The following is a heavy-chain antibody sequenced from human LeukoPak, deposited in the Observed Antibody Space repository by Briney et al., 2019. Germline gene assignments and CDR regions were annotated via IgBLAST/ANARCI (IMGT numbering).Heavy chain of an antibody. Sequence: QPGRSLRLSCAASGSTFSSYGMHWVRQAPGKGLEWVAVIWYDGSNKYYADSVKGRFTISRDNSKNTLYLQMNSLRAEDTAVYYCARTETAMVSFDYWGQGTLVTVSS. CDR1: GSTFSSYG. V-gene: IGHV3-33*01. J-gene: IGHJ4*02. D-gene: IGHD5-18*01. CDR2: IWYDGSNK. CDR3: ARTETAMVSFDY.